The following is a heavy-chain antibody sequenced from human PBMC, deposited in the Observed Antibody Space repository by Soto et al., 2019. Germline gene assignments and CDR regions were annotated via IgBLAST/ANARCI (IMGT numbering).Heavy chain of an antibody. V-gene: IGHV3-23*01. CDR1: GFTFSSYA. CDR2: ISGSGGST. Sequence: GGSLRLSCAASGFTFSSYAMSWVRQAPGKGLEWVSAISGSGGSTYYADSVKGRFTISRDNSKNTLYLQMNSLRAEDTAVYYCAKGPAYTYYYDSSGPFFDIWGQGTMVTVSS. J-gene: IGHJ3*02. D-gene: IGHD3-22*01. CDR3: AKGPAYTYYYDSSGPFFDI.